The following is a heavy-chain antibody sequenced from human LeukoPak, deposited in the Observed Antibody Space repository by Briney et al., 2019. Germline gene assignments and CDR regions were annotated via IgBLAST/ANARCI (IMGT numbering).Heavy chain of an antibody. D-gene: IGHD3-22*01. CDR2: IYYSGST. J-gene: IGHJ3*02. CDR1: GGFISSGDYY. Sequence: SETLSLTCTVSGGFISSGDYYWSWIRQPPGKGLEWIGYIYYSGSTYYNPSLKSRVTISVDTSKNQFSLKLSSVTAADTAVYYCARVDYYDSSGYQNPDAFDIWGQGTMVTVSS. V-gene: IGHV4-30-4*01. CDR3: ARVDYYDSSGYQNPDAFDI.